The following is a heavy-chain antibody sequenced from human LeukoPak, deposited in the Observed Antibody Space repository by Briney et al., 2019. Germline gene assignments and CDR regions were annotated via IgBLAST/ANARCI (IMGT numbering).Heavy chain of an antibody. V-gene: IGHV4-34*01. CDR3: ARGGYSYFDY. CDR2: INHSGST. J-gene: IGHJ4*02. Sequence: PSETLSLTCAVYGGSFSGYYWSWIRQPPGKGLEWIGEINHSGSTNYNPSFKSRVTISVDTSKNQFSLKLSSVTAADTAVYYCARGGYSYFDYWGQGTLVTVSS. CDR1: GGSFSGYY. D-gene: IGHD5-18*01.